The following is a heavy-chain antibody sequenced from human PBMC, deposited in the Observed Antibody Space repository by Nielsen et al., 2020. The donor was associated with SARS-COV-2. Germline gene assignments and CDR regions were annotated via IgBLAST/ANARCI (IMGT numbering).Heavy chain of an antibody. J-gene: IGHJ4*02. V-gene: IGHV3-11*03. CDR1: GFSFRDSY. CDR2: ISSSSAYT. CDR3: TNWNDGY. D-gene: IGHD1-1*01. Sequence: GESLKVSCAASGFSFRDSYMSWIRQAPGKGLEWISYISSSSAYTNYADSLKGRFTISRDNAKNSLYLQMNSLRVDDTAVYFCTNWNDGYWGQGTPVTVSS.